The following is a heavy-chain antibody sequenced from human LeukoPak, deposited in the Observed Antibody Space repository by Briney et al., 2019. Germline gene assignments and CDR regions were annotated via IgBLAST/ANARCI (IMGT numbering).Heavy chain of an antibody. Sequence: SETLSLTCTVSGGSISSYYRSWIRQPPGKGLEWIGNIYDRGSTKYNPSLKSRVTISVDTSKNQFSLRLSSVTAADTAVYYCARGRTFDNWGQGTLVTVSS. CDR1: GGSISSYY. CDR2: IYDRGST. CDR3: ARGRTFDN. J-gene: IGHJ4*02. V-gene: IGHV4-59*01.